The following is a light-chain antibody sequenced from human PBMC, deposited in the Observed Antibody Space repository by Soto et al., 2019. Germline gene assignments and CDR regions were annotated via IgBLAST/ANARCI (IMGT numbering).Light chain of an antibody. J-gene: IGKJ3*01. CDR3: QQYGSSPPRFT. V-gene: IGKV3-20*01. CDR1: QSVSSSY. CDR2: GAS. Sequence: EIVLTQSPGTLSLSPGERATLSCRASQSVSSSYLAWYQQKPGQAPRLLIYGASSRATGIPDRFSRSGSGTVFTLTLSRLEPEDFALYYCQQYGSSPPRFTFGPGTKVDIK.